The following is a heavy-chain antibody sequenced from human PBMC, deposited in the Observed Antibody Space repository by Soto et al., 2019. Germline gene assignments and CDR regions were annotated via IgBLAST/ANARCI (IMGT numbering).Heavy chain of an antibody. J-gene: IGHJ4*02. D-gene: IGHD3-10*01. CDR3: ATADYGIVPY. Sequence: HVQLVQSGTEVKKPGASVRVSCMVSGYPFTTYYIHWVRQAPGQGLEWMGWIDPRSGGTVYEQKFQGRVTMTRDTSISTVYMDLSGPISDETALYCCATADYGIVPYWGQGSLVTVSS. CDR2: IDPRSGGT. V-gene: IGHV1-2*02. CDR1: GYPFTTYY.